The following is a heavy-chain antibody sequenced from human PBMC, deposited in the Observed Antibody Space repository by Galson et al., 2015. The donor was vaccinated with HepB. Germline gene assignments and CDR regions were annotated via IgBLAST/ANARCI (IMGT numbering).Heavy chain of an antibody. CDR2: ISESGGYT. CDR3: AKHEGQH. V-gene: IGHV3-23*01. Sequence: SLRLSCAASGFTFSNYAMTWVRQAPGKGLEWVSSISESGGYTDYADSAKGRFTISRDNAKNTLYLRVNSLRVGDTAVYYCAKHEGQHWGQGTLVTVSS. J-gene: IGHJ1*01. CDR1: GFTFSNYA.